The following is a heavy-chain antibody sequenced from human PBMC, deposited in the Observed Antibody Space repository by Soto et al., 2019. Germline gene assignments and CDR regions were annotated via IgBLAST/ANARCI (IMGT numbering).Heavy chain of an antibody. CDR2: IYYSGST. V-gene: IGHV4-31*03. CDR1: GGSISSGGYY. Sequence: QVQLQESGPGLVKPSQTLSLTYTVSGGSISSGGYYWSWIRQHPGKGLEWIGYIYYSGSTYYNPSIKSRVSISVDTSTNQFTLKLSSVTAADTAVYYCARADYYESSGYYYVTFDTWGQGTRVTVSS. J-gene: IGHJ3*02. CDR3: ARADYYESSGYYYVTFDT. D-gene: IGHD3-22*01.